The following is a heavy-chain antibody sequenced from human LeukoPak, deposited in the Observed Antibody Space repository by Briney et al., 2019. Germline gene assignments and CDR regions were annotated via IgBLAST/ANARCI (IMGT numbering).Heavy chain of an antibody. V-gene: IGHV4-59*12. D-gene: IGHD1-26*01. CDR1: GGSISSYY. CDR3: ARGGATYYYYMDV. CDR2: IYYSGST. Sequence: SETLSLTCTVSGGSISSYYWSWIRQPPGKGLEWIGYIYYSGSTNYNPSLKSRVTISVDTSKNQFSLKLSSVTAADTAVYYCARGGATYYYYMDVWGKGTTVTVSS. J-gene: IGHJ6*03.